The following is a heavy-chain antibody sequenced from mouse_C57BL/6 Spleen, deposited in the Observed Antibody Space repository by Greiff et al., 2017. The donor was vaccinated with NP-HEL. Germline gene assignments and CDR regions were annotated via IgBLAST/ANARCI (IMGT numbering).Heavy chain of an antibody. CDR2: IYPGSGST. J-gene: IGHJ2*01. Sequence: QVQLQQPGAELVKPGASVKMSCKASGYTFTSYWITWVKQRPGQGLEWIGDIYPGSGSTNYNEKFKSKATLTVDTSSSTAYMQLSSLTSEDSAVYDCARRTHPYYYGSSYFDYWGQGTTLTVSS. D-gene: IGHD1-1*01. CDR3: ARRTHPYYYGSSYFDY. CDR1: GYTFTSYW. V-gene: IGHV1-55*01.